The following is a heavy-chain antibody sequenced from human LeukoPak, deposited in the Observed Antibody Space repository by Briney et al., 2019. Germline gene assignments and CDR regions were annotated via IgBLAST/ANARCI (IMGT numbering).Heavy chain of an antibody. CDR1: GFTFSSYG. V-gene: IGHV3-30*03. CDR2: ISYDGSNK. J-gene: IGHJ4*02. D-gene: IGHD4-11*01. Sequence: GGSLRLSCAASGFTFSSYGMHWVRQAPGKGLEWVAVISYDGSNKYYADSVKGRFTISRDNAKNSLYLQMNSLRAEDTAVYYCARNFDYSNEYYFDYWGQGTLVTVSS. CDR3: ARNFDYSNEYYFDY.